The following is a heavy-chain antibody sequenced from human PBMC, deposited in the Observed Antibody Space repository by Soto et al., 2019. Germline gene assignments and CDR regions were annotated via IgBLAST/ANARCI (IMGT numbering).Heavy chain of an antibody. CDR2: ISGSGGST. CDR3: AKAIRVLRFLEWLS. Sequence: EVQLLESGGGLVQPGGSLRLSCAASGFTFSSYAMSWVRQAPGKGLEWVSAISGSGGSTYCADSVKGRFTISRDNSKNTLYLQMNSLRAEDTAVYYCAKAIRVLRFLEWLSWGQGTLVTVSS. CDR1: GFTFSSYA. J-gene: IGHJ4*02. D-gene: IGHD3-3*01. V-gene: IGHV3-23*01.